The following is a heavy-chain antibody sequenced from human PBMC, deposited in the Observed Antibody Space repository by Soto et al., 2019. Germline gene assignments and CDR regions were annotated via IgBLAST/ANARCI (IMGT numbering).Heavy chain of an antibody. CDR3: ARAREYDYVWGSYRSDYYYGMDV. J-gene: IGHJ6*02. CDR1: GGSISSSNW. D-gene: IGHD3-16*02. CDR2: IYHSGST. Sequence: SETLSLTCAVSGGSISSSNWWSWVRQPPGKGLEWIGEIYHSGSTNYNPSLKSRVTISVDKSKNQFSLKLSSVTAADTAVYYCARAREYDYVWGSYRSDYYYGMDVWGQGTTVTSP. V-gene: IGHV4-4*02.